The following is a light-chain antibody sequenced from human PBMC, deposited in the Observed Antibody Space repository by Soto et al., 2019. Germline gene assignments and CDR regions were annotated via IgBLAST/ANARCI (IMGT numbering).Light chain of an antibody. CDR1: SSDVGAYNF. Sequence: QSVLTQPASVSGSRGQSITISCTGTSSDVGAYNFVSWFQHHPGKAPKVMIFEVTNRPSGVSNRFSGSKSGTTASLTISGLQAEDEADYYCSSFTGSNSWVFGGGTKLTVL. V-gene: IGLV2-14*01. CDR2: EVT. J-gene: IGLJ3*02. CDR3: SSFTGSNSWV.